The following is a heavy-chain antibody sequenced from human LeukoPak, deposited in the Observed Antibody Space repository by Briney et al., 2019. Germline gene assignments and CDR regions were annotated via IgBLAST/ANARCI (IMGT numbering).Heavy chain of an antibody. CDR1: GGSFSGYY. D-gene: IGHD3-22*01. J-gene: IGHJ4*02. CDR3: ARGRAYYDSSGYYYSLSLDY. V-gene: IGHV4-34*01. Sequence: SETLSLTCAVYGGSFSGYYWSWIRQPPGKGLEWIGEINHSGSTNYNPSLKSRVTISVDTSKNQFSLKLSSVTAADTAVYYCARGRAYYDSSGYYYSLSLDYWGQGTLVTVSS. CDR2: INHSGST.